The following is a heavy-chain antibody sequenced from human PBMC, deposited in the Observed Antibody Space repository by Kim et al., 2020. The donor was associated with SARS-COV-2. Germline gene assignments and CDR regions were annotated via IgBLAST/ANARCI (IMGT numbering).Heavy chain of an antibody. V-gene: IGHV4-39*07. D-gene: IGHD3-9*01. CDR2: IYYSGST. CDR1: GGSISSSSYY. CDR3: ARDRDYDILTGYYNSDY. J-gene: IGHJ4*02. Sequence: SETLSLTCTVSGGSISSSSYYWGWIRQPPGKGLEWIGSIYYSGSTYYNPSLKSRVTISVDTSKNQFSLKLSSVTAADTAVYYCARDRDYDILTGYYNSDYWGQGTLVTVSS.